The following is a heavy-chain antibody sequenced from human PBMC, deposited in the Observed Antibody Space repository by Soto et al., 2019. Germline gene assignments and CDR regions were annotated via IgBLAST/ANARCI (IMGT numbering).Heavy chain of an antibody. J-gene: IGHJ6*02. V-gene: IGHV3-13*01. Sequence: PGGSLRLSCAASGFTFSSYDMHWVRQATGKGLEWVSAIGTAGDTYYPGSVKGRFTISRENAKNSLYLQMNSLRAEDTAVYYCARAGYCSGGSCSNVDYYYGMDVWGQGTTVTVSS. CDR2: IGTAGDT. CDR1: GFTFSSYD. D-gene: IGHD2-15*01. CDR3: ARAGYCSGGSCSNVDYYYGMDV.